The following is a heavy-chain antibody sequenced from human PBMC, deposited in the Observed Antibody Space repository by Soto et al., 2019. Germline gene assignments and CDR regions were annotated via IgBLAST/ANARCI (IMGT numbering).Heavy chain of an antibody. V-gene: IGHV3-21*06. CDR1: GFTFTRYS. J-gene: IGHJ4*02. CDR3: ARECEDLTSNFDY. Sequence: PGGSLRLSCAASGFTFTRYSMNWVRQAPGKGLEWVSSISSTTNYIYYGDSMKGRFTISRDNAKNSLDLEMNSLRAEDTAVYYCARECEDLTSNFDYWGQGTLVTVSS. CDR2: ISSTTNYI.